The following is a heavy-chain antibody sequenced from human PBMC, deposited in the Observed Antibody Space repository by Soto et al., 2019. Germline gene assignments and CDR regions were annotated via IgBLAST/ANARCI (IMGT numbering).Heavy chain of an antibody. V-gene: IGHV3-30*18. CDR3: AKAFRNYYDSSGYLGDYGHYFAY. CDR2: ISYDGSNK. D-gene: IGHD3-22*01. Sequence: PGGSLRLSCAASGFTFSSYGMHWVRQAPGKGLEWVAVISYDGSNKYYADSVKGRFTISRDNSKNTLYLQMNSLRAEDTAVYYCAKAFRNYYDSSGYLGDYGHYFAYWGQGTLVTVSS. CDR1: GFTFSSYG. J-gene: IGHJ4*02.